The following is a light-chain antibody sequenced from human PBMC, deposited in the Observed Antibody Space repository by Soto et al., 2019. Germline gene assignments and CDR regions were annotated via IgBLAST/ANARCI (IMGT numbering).Light chain of an antibody. CDR3: QHCQPYGDSPPLT. V-gene: IGKV3D-20*02. CDR2: DAS. Sequence: EIVLTQSPATLSLSPGERATLSCRASQSVSYDLAWYQQNPGQAPRLLIYDASSRATDVPERFSGNGSGTPFTLTIGRLEPVYFAVYYCQHCQPYGDSPPLTFGVGTKV. CDR1: QSVSYD. J-gene: IGKJ4*01.